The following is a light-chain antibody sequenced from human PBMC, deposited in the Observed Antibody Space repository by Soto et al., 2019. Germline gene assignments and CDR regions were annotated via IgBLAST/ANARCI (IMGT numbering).Light chain of an antibody. CDR3: EQYNDNWT. V-gene: IGKV1-5*03. J-gene: IGKJ1*01. CDR2: KAS. CDR1: QSVSRW. Sequence: DIQMTQSPSTLSASVGDRVTITCRASQSVSRWLAWYQQKPGKAPKLLIYKASTLESGVPSRFSGSGSGTEFSLAISSLQTDDSGTYYCEQYNDNWTLGQVTMLE.